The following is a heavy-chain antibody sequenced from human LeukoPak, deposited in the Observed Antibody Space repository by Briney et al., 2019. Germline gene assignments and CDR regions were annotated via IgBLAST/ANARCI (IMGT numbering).Heavy chain of an antibody. V-gene: IGHV3-11*04. D-gene: IGHD3-16*02. CDR3: ASQYGYVWGTYRTGALDY. Sequence: GGSLRLSCAASGFTFSDYYMSWIRQAPGKGLEWVSYISSSGSTIFYADSVKGRFTISRDDAKNSLYLQMNSLRAEDTAVYYCASQYGYVWGTYRTGALDYWGQGTLVTVSS. CDR2: ISSSGSTI. J-gene: IGHJ4*02. CDR1: GFTFSDYY.